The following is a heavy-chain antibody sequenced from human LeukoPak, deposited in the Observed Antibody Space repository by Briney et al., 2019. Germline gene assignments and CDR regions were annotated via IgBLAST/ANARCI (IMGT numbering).Heavy chain of an antibody. J-gene: IGHJ4*02. D-gene: IGHD5-24*01. V-gene: IGHV3-23*01. CDR3: AKDKRRDGYNYRY. Sequence: GGSLRLSCAASGFTFSSYAMSWVRQAPGKGLEWVSAISGSGGSTYYADSVKGRFTISSDNSKNTLYLQMNSLRAEDTAVYYCAKDKRRDGYNYRYWGQGTLVTVSS. CDR2: ISGSGGST. CDR1: GFTFSSYA.